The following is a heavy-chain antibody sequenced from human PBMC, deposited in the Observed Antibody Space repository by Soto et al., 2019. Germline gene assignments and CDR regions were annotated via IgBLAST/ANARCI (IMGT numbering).Heavy chain of an antibody. CDR1: GGSISSYY. V-gene: IGHV4-59*01. J-gene: IGHJ5*02. Sequence: QVQLQESGPGLVKPSETLSLTCTVSGGSISSYYWSWIRQPPGKGLEWIGYIYYSGSTNYNPSLKSRVTISVDTSKDQFSLKLSSVTAADTAVYYCARDRPPDWFDPRGQGTLVTVSS. CDR3: ARDRPPDWFDP. CDR2: IYYSGST.